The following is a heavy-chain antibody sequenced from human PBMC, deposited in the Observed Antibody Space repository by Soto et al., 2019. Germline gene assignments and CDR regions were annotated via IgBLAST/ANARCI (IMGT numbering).Heavy chain of an antibody. D-gene: IGHD6-13*01. CDR2: IWYDGSEK. CDR3: AKERFQQVAPTPLGN. Sequence: QVQLVESGGGVVQPGASLRLSCAASGFTFSDYGMHWVRQAPGKGLQWVALIWYDGSEKRYAESVKGRFTVSRDNAKNTVYLQMNGLGVEDTAVYYCAKERFQQVAPTPLGNWGQGTLVTVAS. V-gene: IGHV3-30*02. CDR1: GFTFSDYG. J-gene: IGHJ4*02.